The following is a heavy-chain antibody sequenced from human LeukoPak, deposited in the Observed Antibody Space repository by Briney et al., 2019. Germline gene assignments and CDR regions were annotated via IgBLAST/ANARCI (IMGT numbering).Heavy chain of an antibody. J-gene: IGHJ4*02. D-gene: IGHD3-22*01. CDR3: ARGHDTLDY. Sequence: SDTQSLICTLSGYSISSGYYWGWIRQPPGKGMERIGSSYHSGSTYYNPSLKSRVTISVDTSKNQFSLKASAVTAAYSAVYYCARGHDTLDYWGQGTLVTVSS. CDR1: GYSISSGYY. V-gene: IGHV4-38-2*02. CDR2: SYHSGST.